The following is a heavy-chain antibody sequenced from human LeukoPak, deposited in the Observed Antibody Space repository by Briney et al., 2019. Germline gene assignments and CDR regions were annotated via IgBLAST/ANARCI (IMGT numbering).Heavy chain of an antibody. J-gene: IGHJ5*02. V-gene: IGHV1-18*04. CDR3: VREADQDCSGGSCYRSSGNWLDP. CDR2: ISAYNGDI. CDR1: GYTFASNG. D-gene: IGHD2-15*01. Sequence: ASYTVSRKASGYTFASNGISWVAEAPGQRLEWMGWISAYNGDINYAQKFQGRVTMTTDTSTSTAHMELGSLRSDDTAVYYCVREADQDCSGGSCYRSSGNWLDPWGQGTLVTVSS.